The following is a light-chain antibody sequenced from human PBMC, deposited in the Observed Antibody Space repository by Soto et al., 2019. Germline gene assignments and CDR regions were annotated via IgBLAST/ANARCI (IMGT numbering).Light chain of an antibody. CDR3: QQYTSYPYT. CDR1: QSISSW. J-gene: IGKJ2*01. Sequence: DIQMSQSPSTLSASVGDRVTITCRASQSISSWLAWYQEKPGKAPKVLIYKASSLESGVPSRFSGSGSGTEFTLSTSSLQPDDFATYYCQQYTSYPYTFGQGTKLEIK. V-gene: IGKV1-5*03. CDR2: KAS.